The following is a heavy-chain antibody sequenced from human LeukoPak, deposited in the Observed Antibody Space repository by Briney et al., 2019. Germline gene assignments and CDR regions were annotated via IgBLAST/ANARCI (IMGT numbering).Heavy chain of an antibody. J-gene: IGHJ4*02. V-gene: IGHV3-30*18. D-gene: IGHD3-10*01. CDR2: ISDDGNNK. CDR1: GFTFTNFA. CDR3: AKGGPHYGSGSYYAFDY. Sequence: GGSLRLSCAASGFTFTNFAMHWVRQAPGKGLEWVTVISDDGNNKYFADSVKGRFTISRDNSKNTLYPQMNSLRAEDTAVYYCAKGGPHYGSGSYYAFDYWGQGTLVTVSS.